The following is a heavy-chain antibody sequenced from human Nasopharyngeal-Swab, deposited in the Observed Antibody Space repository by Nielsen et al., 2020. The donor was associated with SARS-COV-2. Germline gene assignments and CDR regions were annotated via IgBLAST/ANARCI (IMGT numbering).Heavy chain of an antibody. Sequence: GASLKISCAASGFTFSSYWMSWVRQAPGKGLEWVANIKQDGSEKYYVDSVKGRFTISRDNAKNSLYLQMNSLRAEDTAVYYCARDLGSSGWYGHTGNYFDYWGQGTLVTVSS. CDR2: IKQDGSEK. V-gene: IGHV3-7*01. CDR3: ARDLGSSGWYGHTGNYFDY. D-gene: IGHD6-19*01. CDR1: GFTFSSYW. J-gene: IGHJ4*02.